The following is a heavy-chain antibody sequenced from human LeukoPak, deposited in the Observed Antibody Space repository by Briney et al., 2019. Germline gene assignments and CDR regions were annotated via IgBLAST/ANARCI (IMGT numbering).Heavy chain of an antibody. Sequence: SETLSLTCTVSGGSISTSNYYWGWVRQPPGKGLEWIGNIFYSPSLKSRVTISLDTSRNQFSLKLSSVTAADTAVYYCARTGGSFYFYYYMDVWGEGTTVTVSS. V-gene: IGHV4-39*07. CDR3: ARTGGSFYFYYYMDV. D-gene: IGHD1-26*01. CDR2: IFYS. J-gene: IGHJ6*03. CDR1: GGSISTSNYY.